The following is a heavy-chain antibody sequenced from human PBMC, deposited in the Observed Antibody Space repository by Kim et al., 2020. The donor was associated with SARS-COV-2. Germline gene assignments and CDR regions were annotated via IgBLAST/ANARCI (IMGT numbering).Heavy chain of an antibody. Sequence: GTANYERRFQGRVTITADESTSTAYMELSSLRSEDTAVYYCARDDYGWVYWGQGTLVTVSS. J-gene: IGHJ4*02. CDR2: GTA. CDR3: ARDDYGWVY. V-gene: IGHV1-69*01. D-gene: IGHD3-16*01.